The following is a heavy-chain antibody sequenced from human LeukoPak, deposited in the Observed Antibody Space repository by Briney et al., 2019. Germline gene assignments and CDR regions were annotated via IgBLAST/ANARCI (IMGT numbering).Heavy chain of an antibody. Sequence: TGGSLRLSCAASGFTFSDYYMSWIRQAPGKGLEWVSHISSSGSTIYYADSVKGRFTISRDNAKNSLYLQMNSLRAEDTAVYYCAKDSPRVSFDYWGQGTLVTVSS. J-gene: IGHJ4*02. CDR3: AKDSPRVSFDY. CDR1: GFTFSDYY. CDR2: ISSSGSTI. V-gene: IGHV3-11*01. D-gene: IGHD2/OR15-2a*01.